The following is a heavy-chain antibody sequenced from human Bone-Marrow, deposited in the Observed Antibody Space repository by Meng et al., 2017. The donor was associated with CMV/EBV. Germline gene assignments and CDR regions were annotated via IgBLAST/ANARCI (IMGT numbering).Heavy chain of an antibody. CDR3: AKARVVGWVTSGWYFDWFDA. CDR2: IRYDGSDK. Sequence: GGSLRLSCAASGFTFSSYSMNWVRQAPDKGLEWVAFIRYDGSDKYYLDSLKGRFTISRDNSKNTLYMEMKTLRPEDTAVYHCAKARVVGWVTSGWYFDWFDAWGQGTPVTVSS. J-gene: IGHJ5*02. CDR1: GFTFSSYS. D-gene: IGHD6-19*01. V-gene: IGHV3-30*02.